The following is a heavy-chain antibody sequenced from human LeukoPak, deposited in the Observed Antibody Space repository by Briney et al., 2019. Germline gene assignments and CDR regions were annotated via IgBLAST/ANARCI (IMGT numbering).Heavy chain of an antibody. CDR2: ISSSSSYT. Sequence: GGSLRLSCAASGFTFSDYYMSWIRQATGKGLEWVSYISSSSSYTNYADSVKGRFTISRDNAKNSLYLQMNSLRAEDTAVYYCARAASASSPDYWGQGTLVTVSS. CDR1: GFTFSDYY. V-gene: IGHV3-11*03. J-gene: IGHJ4*02. CDR3: ARAASASSPDY. D-gene: IGHD5-18*01.